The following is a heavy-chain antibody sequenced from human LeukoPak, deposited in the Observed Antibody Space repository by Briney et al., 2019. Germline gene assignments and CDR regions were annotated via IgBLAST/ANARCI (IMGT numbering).Heavy chain of an antibody. V-gene: IGHV4-61*02. Sequence: SQTLSLTCTVSGGSISSGSYYWSWIRQPAGKGLEWIGRIYTSGSTNYNPSLKSRVTMSVDTAKNQFSLKLRSVTAADTAVYYCARGDFCSSSNCYLRPMDVWGKGTTVTVSS. CDR1: GGSISSGSYY. CDR3: ARGDFCSSSNCYLRPMDV. CDR2: IYTSGST. D-gene: IGHD2-2*01. J-gene: IGHJ6*03.